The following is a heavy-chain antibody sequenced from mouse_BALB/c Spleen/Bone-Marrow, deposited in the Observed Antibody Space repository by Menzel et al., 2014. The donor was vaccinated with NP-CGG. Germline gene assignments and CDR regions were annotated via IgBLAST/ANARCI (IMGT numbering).Heavy chain of an antibody. CDR2: FNPNNGGT. V-gene: IGHV1-22*01. D-gene: IGHD1-1*02. J-gene: IGHJ2*01. CDR1: GYSFTDYT. CDR3: ARARWYDY. Sequence: VQLKQSGPELVKPGSSVKMSCKTSGYSFTDYTIHWVKQSHGKSLEWIGDFNPNNGGTDYDQKFQDKATLTVDKSSRTAFMEFRSLTFEDSAVYYCARARWYDYWGQGTTLTGSS.